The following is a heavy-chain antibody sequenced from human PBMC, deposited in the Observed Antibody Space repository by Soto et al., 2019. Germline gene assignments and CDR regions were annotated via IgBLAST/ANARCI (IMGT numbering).Heavy chain of an antibody. Sequence: QVQLVQSGAEVKKPGASVKVSCKTSGYTFTTYAMHWVRQAPGQRPEWMGWINVGRGNTKYSQSFQGRVTISAETSASTTYIELSSLRFEDTAVYYCERGGNVVVLAAYDYWGQGTQVTVSS. V-gene: IGHV1-3*01. D-gene: IGHD2-15*01. CDR3: ERGGNVVVLAAYDY. CDR1: GYTFTTYA. CDR2: INVGRGNT. J-gene: IGHJ4*02.